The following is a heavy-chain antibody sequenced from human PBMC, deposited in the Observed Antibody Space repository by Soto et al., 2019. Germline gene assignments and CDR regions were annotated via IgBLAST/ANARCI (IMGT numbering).Heavy chain of an antibody. J-gene: IGHJ5*02. V-gene: IGHV3-23*01. CDR3: AKDFPYYDSSGYYFQPT. CDR1: GFTFSSYA. CDR2: ISGSGGST. D-gene: IGHD3-22*01. Sequence: GSLRLSCAASGFTFSSYAMSWVRQAPGKGLEWVSAISGSGGSTYYADSVKGRFTISRDNSKNTLYLQMNSLRAEDTAVYYCAKDFPYYDSSGYYFQPTWGQGTLVTVSS.